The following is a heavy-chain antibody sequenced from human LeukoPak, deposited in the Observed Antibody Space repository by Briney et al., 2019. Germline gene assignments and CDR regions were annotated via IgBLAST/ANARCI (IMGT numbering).Heavy chain of an antibody. CDR1: GGSISSSNW. D-gene: IGHD4-17*01. V-gene: IGHV4-4*02. Sequence: SGTLSLTCAVSGGSISSSNWWSWVRQPPGKGLEWIGYIYYSGSTNYNPSLKSRVTISVDTSKNQFSLKLSSVTAADTAVYYCARENYGDSHAFDIWGQGTMVTVSS. CDR3: ARENYGDSHAFDI. J-gene: IGHJ3*02. CDR2: IYYSGST.